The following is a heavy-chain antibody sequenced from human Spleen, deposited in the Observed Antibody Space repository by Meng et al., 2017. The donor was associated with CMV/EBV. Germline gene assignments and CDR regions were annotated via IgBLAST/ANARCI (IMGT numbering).Heavy chain of an antibody. V-gene: IGHV3-74*01. CDR2: ISGDASSI. CDR3: ARERRSRFLEWSPNQ. CDR1: EFTFSVYW. D-gene: IGHD3-3*01. J-gene: IGHJ4*02. Sequence: GESLKISCAVSEFTFSVYWMQWVSQAPGKGLEWVSRISGDASSIRYADSVKGRFTISRDNAKNSLYLQLSGLTVEDTAVYYCARERRSRFLEWSPNQWGQGTLVTVSS.